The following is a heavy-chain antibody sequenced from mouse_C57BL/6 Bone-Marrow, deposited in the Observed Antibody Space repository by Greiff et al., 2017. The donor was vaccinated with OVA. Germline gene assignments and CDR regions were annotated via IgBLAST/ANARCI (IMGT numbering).Heavy chain of an antibody. D-gene: IGHD4-1*01. CDR2: INPNNGGT. V-gene: IGHV1-18*01. CDR3: ARLDWDEDAMDY. Sequence: EVQLQQSGPELVKPGASVKIPCKASGYTFTDYNMDWVKQSHGKSLEWIGDINPNNGGTIYNQKFKGKATLTVDKSSSTAYMELRSLTSEDTAVYYCARLDWDEDAMDYWGQGTSVTVSS. J-gene: IGHJ4*01. CDR1: GYTFTDYN.